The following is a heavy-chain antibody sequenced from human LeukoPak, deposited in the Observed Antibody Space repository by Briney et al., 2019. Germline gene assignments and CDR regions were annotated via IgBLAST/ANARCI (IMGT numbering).Heavy chain of an antibody. CDR3: ARRDITSGWSFNY. CDR1: GDSIGNYH. J-gene: IGHJ4*02. CDR2: SHSSGRT. V-gene: IGHV4-4*07. Sequence: SETLSLTCSVSGDSIGNYHWSWIRQPAGKGLEWIGQSHSSGRTNYNPPLESRVTVSIDTTENQFYLTIRSVPAADTAIYYCARRDITSGWSFNYWGQGILLTVS. D-gene: IGHD6-19*01.